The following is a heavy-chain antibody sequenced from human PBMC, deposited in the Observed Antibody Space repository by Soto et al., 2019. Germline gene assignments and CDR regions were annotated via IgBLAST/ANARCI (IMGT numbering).Heavy chain of an antibody. CDR2: INPSGGST. V-gene: IGHV1-46*01. J-gene: IGHJ6*02. D-gene: IGHD3-3*01. CDR3: ARKLRFLESLGSPTKYYYYGMDV. CDR1: GYTFTSYY. Sequence: ASVKVSCKASGYTFTSYYMHWVRQAPGQGLEWMGIINPSGGSTSYAQKFQGRVTMTRDTSTSTVYMELSSLRSEDTAVYYCARKLRFLESLGSPTKYYYYGMDVWGQGTKVTVYS.